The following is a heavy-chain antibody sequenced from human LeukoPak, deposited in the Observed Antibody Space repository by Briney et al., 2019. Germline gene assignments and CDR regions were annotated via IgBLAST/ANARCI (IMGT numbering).Heavy chain of an antibody. J-gene: IGHJ4*02. D-gene: IGHD3-22*01. CDR1: GFTFSSYA. CDR2: ISSSSSYI. CDR3: ARDPLSYYYDSSGFSTRQTPFDY. Sequence: GGSLRLSCAASGFTFSSYAMNWVRQAPGKGLEWVSSISSSSSYIYYADSVKGRFTISRDNAKNSLYLQMNSLRAEDTAVYYCARDPLSYYYDSSGFSTRQTPFDYWGQGTLVTVSS. V-gene: IGHV3-21*01.